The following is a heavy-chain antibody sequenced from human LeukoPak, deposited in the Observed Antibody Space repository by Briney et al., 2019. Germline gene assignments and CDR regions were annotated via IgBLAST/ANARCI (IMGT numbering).Heavy chain of an antibody. Sequence: GGSLRLSCAASGFTFSSYGMHWVRQAPGKGLEWVAVISYDGSNKYYADSVKGRFTISRDNSKNTLYLQMNSLRAEDTAVYYCARDLEEWVSRNLLLWFGELLYWGQGTLVTVSS. CDR3: ARDLEEWVSRNLLLWFGELLY. J-gene: IGHJ4*02. CDR2: ISYDGSNK. V-gene: IGHV3-30*03. D-gene: IGHD3-10*01. CDR1: GFTFSSYG.